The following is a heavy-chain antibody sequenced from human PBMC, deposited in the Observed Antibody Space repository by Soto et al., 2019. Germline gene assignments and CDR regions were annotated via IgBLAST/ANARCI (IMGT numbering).Heavy chain of an antibody. CDR3: ARLFSGYYGSLPPYYYYGMDV. Sequence: PSETLSLTCAVSGGSISSSNWWSWVRQPPGKGLEWIGYIYYSGSTYYNPSLKSRVTISVDTSKNQFSLKLSSVTAADTAVYYCARLFSGYYGSLPPYYYYGMDVWGQGTTVTVSS. V-gene: IGHV4-30-4*01. CDR1: GGSISSSNW. J-gene: IGHJ6*02. D-gene: IGHD3-10*01. CDR2: IYYSGST.